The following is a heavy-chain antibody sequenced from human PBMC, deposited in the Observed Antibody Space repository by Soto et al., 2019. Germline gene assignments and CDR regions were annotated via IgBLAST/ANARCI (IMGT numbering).Heavy chain of an antibody. V-gene: IGHV1-18*04. Sequence: QVQLVQSGAEVKKPGASVKVSCKASGYTFTSYGISWVRQAPGQGLEWMGWISAYNGNTNYAQKLQGRVTRTTDTSTSTAYMELRSLRSDDTALYYWAKCGYQLLYHYYYSGMDVWGQGTTVTVSS. CDR1: GYTFTSYG. CDR3: AKCGYQLLYHYYYSGMDV. D-gene: IGHD2-2*02. J-gene: IGHJ6*02. CDR2: ISAYNGNT.